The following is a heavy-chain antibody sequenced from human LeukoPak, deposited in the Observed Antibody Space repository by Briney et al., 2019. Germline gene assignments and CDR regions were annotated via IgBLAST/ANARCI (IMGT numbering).Heavy chain of an antibody. CDR3: ARRYWSGYYPTNNWFDP. CDR2: IYYSGST. J-gene: IGHJ5*02. V-gene: IGHV4-59*08. Sequence: SETLSLTCTVSGGSISSYYWSWIRQPPGKGLEWIGYIYYSGSTNYNPSLKSRVTISVDTSKNQFSLKLRSVTAADTAVYYCARRYWSGYYPTNNWFDPWGQGTLVTVSS. D-gene: IGHD3-3*01. CDR1: GGSISSYY.